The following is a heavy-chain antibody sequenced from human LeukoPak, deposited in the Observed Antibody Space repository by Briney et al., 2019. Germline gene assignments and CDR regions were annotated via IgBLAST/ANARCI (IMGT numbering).Heavy chain of an antibody. CDR3: ARGRGYAFDI. D-gene: IGHD1-26*01. Sequence: KASETLSLTCTASGGSISSYYWSWIRQPPGKGLEWIGYIYYSGSTNYNPSLKSRVTISVDTSKNQFSLKLSSVTAADTAAYYCARGRGYAFDIWGQGTMVTVSS. V-gene: IGHV4-59*01. CDR1: GGSISSYY. CDR2: IYYSGST. J-gene: IGHJ3*02.